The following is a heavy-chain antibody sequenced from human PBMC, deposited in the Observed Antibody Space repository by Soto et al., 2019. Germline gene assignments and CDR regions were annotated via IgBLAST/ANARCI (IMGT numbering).Heavy chain of an antibody. V-gene: IGHV4-30-2*01. CDR2: IYHSGST. Sequence: PSATLSLTCAFSGGSIISGGYSWSWIRQPPGKGLEWIGYIYHSGSTYYNPSLKSRVTISVDRSKNQFSLKLSSVTAADTAVYYCARARKQLVGVDFDYWGQGTLVTVSS. CDR1: GGSIISGGYS. CDR3: ARARKQLVGVDFDY. D-gene: IGHD6-13*01. J-gene: IGHJ4*02.